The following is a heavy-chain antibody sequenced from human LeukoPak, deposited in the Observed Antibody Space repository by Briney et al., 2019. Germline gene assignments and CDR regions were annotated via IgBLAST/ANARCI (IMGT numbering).Heavy chain of an antibody. CDR2: ISYDGSNK. V-gene: IGHV3-30-3*01. CDR3: ARVRKGYFDY. CDR1: GFTVSSNY. J-gene: IGHJ4*02. Sequence: GGSLRLSCAASGFTVSSNYMSWVRQAPGKGLEWVAVISYDGSNKYYADSVKGRFTISRDNSKNTLYLQMNSLRAEDTAVYYCARVRKGYFDYWGQGTLVTVSS.